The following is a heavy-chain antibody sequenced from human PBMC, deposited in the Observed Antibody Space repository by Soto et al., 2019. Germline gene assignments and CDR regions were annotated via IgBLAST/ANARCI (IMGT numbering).Heavy chain of an antibody. CDR2: IYPGDSDT. D-gene: IGHD5-12*01. V-gene: IGHV5-51*01. CDR1: GYSFTSYW. J-gene: IGHJ4*02. Sequence: GESLKISCKGSGYSFTSYWIGWVRQMPGKGLEWMGIIYPGDSDTRYSPSFQGQVTISADKSISTAYLQWSTLKASDTAMYYCARLKRDGYNYSPLYYWGQGALVAVSS. CDR3: ARLKRDGYNYSPLYY.